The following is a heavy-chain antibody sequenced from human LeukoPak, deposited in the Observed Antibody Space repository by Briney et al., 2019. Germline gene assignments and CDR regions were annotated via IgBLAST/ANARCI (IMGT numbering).Heavy chain of an antibody. CDR1: GFTFSSYG. D-gene: IGHD3-22*01. V-gene: IGHV3-33*01. J-gene: IGHJ3*02. Sequence: GGSLRLSCAASGFTFSSYGMHWVRQAPGKGLEWVAVIWYDGSKEYYADSVKGRFTISRDNSKNTLYLQMNSLRAEDTAVYYCARDYYDSSGYYFGAFDSWGKGTMVTVSS. CDR2: IWYDGSKE. CDR3: ARDYYDSSGYYFGAFDS.